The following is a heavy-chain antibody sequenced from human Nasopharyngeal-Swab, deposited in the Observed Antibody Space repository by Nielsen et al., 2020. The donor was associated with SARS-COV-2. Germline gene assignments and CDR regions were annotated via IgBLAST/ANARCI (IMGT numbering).Heavy chain of an antibody. Sequence: SETLSLTCSVSGDSIRRGDYYWSSIRQSPVKGLEWIGYIYHTGSTSYNPSLRSRVIISYDASKNQFSLRLSSVTAADTAMYYCARRRGPAYYYYMDVWGKGTPVTVSS. CDR3: ARRRGPAYYYYMDV. CDR2: IYHTGST. CDR1: GDSIRRGDYY. J-gene: IGHJ6*03. V-gene: IGHV4-30-4*01.